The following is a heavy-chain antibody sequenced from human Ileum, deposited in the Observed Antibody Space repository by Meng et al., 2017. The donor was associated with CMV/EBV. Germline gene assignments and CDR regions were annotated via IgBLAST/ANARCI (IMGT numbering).Heavy chain of an antibody. Sequence: KASGYIFSGHSIHWMRQAPGQGLEWMGWSNPNNDNINYAQNFQGRVTMTRDTSTSTAYMELSRLTSDDTAVYYCARDRTNTWYGGLDYWGQGTLVTVSS. CDR2: SNPNNDNI. V-gene: IGHV1-2*02. J-gene: IGHJ4*02. CDR1: GYIFSGHS. CDR3: ARDRTNTWYGGLDY. D-gene: IGHD6-13*01.